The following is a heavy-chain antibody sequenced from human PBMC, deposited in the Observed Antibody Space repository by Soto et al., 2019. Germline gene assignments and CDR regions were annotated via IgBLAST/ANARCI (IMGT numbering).Heavy chain of an antibody. D-gene: IGHD3-3*01. CDR2: IDWDDDK. V-gene: IGHV2-70*04. CDR1: GFSLSTSGMR. CDR3: ARMRYDFWSGYSYYFDY. Sequence: SGPTLVNPTQTLTLTCTFSGFSLSTSGMRVSWIRQPPGKALEWLARIDWDDDKFYSTSLKTRLTISKDTSKNQVVLTMTNMDPVDTATYYCARMRYDFWSGYSYYFDYWGQGTLVTV. J-gene: IGHJ4*02.